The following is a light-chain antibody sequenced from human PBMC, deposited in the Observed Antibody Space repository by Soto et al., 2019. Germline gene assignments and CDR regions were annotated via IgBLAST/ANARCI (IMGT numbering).Light chain of an antibody. CDR2: EVN. Sequence: QSVLTQPASVSGSPGQSITISCTGTSSDVGNDNFVSWYQHHPGKAPKLIIYEVNKRPSGVPDRFSGSKSGNTASLTVSGLQAEDEADYYCSSYARGNNVVFGGGTKVTVL. CDR3: SSYARGNNVV. V-gene: IGLV2-8*01. CDR1: SSDVGNDNF. J-gene: IGLJ3*02.